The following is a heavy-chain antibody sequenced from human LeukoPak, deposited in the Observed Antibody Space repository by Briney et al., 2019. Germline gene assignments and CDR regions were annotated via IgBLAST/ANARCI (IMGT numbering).Heavy chain of an antibody. CDR1: GYTFTGYY. CDR2: INPNSGGT. Sequence: ASVKVSCKASGYTFTGYYMHWVRQAPGQGLEWMGRINPNSGGTNYARKFQGRVTMTRDTSISTAYMELSRLRSDDTAVYYCARGEIVVVAAYYYYGMDVWGQGTTVTVSS. J-gene: IGHJ6*02. D-gene: IGHD2-15*01. CDR3: ARGEIVVVAAYYYYGMDV. V-gene: IGHV1-2*06.